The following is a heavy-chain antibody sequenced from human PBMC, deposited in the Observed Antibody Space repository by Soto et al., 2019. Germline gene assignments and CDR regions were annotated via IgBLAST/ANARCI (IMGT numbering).Heavy chain of an antibody. CDR3: ATVLGDWFGEDDAFDI. D-gene: IGHD3-10*01. Sequence: ASVKVSCKVSGYTLTELSMHWVRQAPGKGLEWMGGFDPEDGETIYAQKFQGRVTMTEDTSTDTAYMELSSLRSEDTAVYYCATVLGDWFGEDDAFDIWGQGTMVTVSS. CDR1: GYTLTELS. V-gene: IGHV1-24*01. J-gene: IGHJ3*02. CDR2: FDPEDGET.